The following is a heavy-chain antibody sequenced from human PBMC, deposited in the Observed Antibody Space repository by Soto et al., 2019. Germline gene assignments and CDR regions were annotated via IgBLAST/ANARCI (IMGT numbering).Heavy chain of an antibody. CDR1: GGSISSGGYY. CDR2: IYYSGST. V-gene: IGHV4-31*03. J-gene: IGHJ6*03. Sequence: QVQLQESGPGLVKPSQTLSLTCTVSGGSISSGGYYWSWIRQHPGKGLEWIGYIYYSGSTYYNPSLKSRVTMSVDTSKNQCSLKLSSVTAADTAVYYCARVSGSYYMNYYYYMDVWGKGTTVTVSS. D-gene: IGHD3-10*01. CDR3: ARVSGSYYMNYYYYMDV.